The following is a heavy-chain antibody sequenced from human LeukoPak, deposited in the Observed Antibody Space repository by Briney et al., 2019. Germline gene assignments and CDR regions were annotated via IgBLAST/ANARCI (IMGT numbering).Heavy chain of an antibody. J-gene: IGHJ4*02. CDR3: ARQYNWNYGLDY. CDR1: GGSISSGDYY. Sequence: SETLSLTCTVSGGSISSGDYYWGWIRQPPGKGLEWIGYIYYSGSTYYNPSLKSRVTISVDTSKNQFSLKLSSVTAADTAVYYCARQYNWNYGLDYWGQGTLVTVSS. D-gene: IGHD1-7*01. V-gene: IGHV4-30-4*08. CDR2: IYYSGST.